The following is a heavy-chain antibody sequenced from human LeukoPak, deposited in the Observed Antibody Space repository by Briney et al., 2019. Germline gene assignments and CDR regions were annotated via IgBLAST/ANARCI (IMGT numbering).Heavy chain of an antibody. Sequence: PGGSLRLSCAASGFTLTSNWMSWVRQAPGKGLEWVASIKQDGSEKHYVDSVKGRFTISRDNAKNSLYLQMNSPRAEDTAVYYCARDRGWNAAVAGTTYFDYWGQGTLVTVSS. J-gene: IGHJ4*02. CDR3: ARDRGWNAAVAGTTYFDY. CDR1: GFTLTSNW. D-gene: IGHD6-19*01. V-gene: IGHV3-7*01. CDR2: IKQDGSEK.